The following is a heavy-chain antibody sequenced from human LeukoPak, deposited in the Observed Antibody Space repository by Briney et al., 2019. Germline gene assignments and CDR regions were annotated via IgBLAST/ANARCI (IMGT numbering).Heavy chain of an antibody. V-gene: IGHV3-23*01. CDR3: AKAAAADYSYFYGMDV. D-gene: IGHD6-13*01. Sequence: GGSLRLSCAASGFTFSTYAMSWVRQAPGKGLEWVSTISGSGGTTTYAESVKGRFTIPRDNSKNTLYLQMNSLRAEDTAVYYCAKAAAADYSYFYGMDVWGQGTTVTVAS. CDR1: GFTFSTYA. CDR2: ISGSGGTT. J-gene: IGHJ6*02.